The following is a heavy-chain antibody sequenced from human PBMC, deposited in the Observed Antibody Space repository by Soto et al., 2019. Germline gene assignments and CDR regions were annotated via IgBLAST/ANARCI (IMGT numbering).Heavy chain of an antibody. CDR3: VRDTYYYNSSGPAPFEY. CDR1: GYTFTSYG. J-gene: IGHJ4*02. V-gene: IGHV1-18*01. D-gene: IGHD3-22*01. Sequence: ASVKVSCKASGYTFTSYGISWVRQAPGRGLEWVGWISGYNGNTNYAQKFQGTVILTTDTPTTTGYMEIKSLSSDDTAVYYCVRDTYYYNSSGPAPFEYWGQGTQVTVSS. CDR2: ISGYNGNT.